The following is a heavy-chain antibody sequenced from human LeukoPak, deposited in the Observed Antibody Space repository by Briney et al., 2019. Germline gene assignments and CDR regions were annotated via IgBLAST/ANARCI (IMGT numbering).Heavy chain of an antibody. V-gene: IGHV4-38-2*01. CDR1: GYSINSGYY. J-gene: IGHJ4*02. D-gene: IGHD3-9*01. Sequence: SETLSLTCAVSGYSINSGYYWGWIRQPPGKGLEWIGSIYYSGSTYYNPSLKNRVTISVDTSKNQFSLKLSSVAAADTAVYFWARGSALTDTSYFDSWGRGTLVTVSS. CDR2: IYYSGST. CDR3: ARGSALTDTSYFDS.